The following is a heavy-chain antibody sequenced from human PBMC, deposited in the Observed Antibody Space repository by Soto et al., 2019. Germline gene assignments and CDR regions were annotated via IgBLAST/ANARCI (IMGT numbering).Heavy chain of an antibody. Sequence: PGGSLRLSCAASGFTFNNYALTWVRQAPGKGLEWVAIISYDGSNTYYADSVKGRFTISRDNSKNTLYLQMNSLRSEDTAVYFCARDWSQITDYSSNSWGQGTLVTVS. CDR1: GFTFNNYA. CDR2: ISYDGSNT. J-gene: IGHJ4*02. V-gene: IGHV3-30-3*01. D-gene: IGHD6-19*01. CDR3: ARDWSQITDYSSNS.